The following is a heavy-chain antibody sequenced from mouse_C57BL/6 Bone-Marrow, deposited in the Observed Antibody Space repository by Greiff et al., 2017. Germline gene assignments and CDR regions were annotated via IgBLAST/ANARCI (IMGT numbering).Heavy chain of an antibody. CDR3: AREGYYGKDY. D-gene: IGHD2-1*01. J-gene: IGHJ2*01. V-gene: IGHV1-61*01. CDR1: GYTFTSYW. CDR2: IYPSDSET. Sequence: QVQLQQPGAELVRPGSSVKLSCTASGYTFTSYWMDWVKQRPGQGLEWIGNIYPSDSETHYNQKFKDKATLAVNKSSSTAYMQLSSLTSEDSAVYYSAREGYYGKDYWGQGTTLTVSS.